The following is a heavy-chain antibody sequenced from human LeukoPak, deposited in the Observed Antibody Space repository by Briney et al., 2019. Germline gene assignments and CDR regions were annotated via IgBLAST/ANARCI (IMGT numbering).Heavy chain of an antibody. Sequence: ASVKVSCKASGYTFTSYGISWVRQAPGQGLEWMGWISAYNGNTNYAQKLQGRVTMTTDTSTSTAYMELRSLRSDDTAVYYCARAEGPTRGMIVPFDPWGQGTLVTVSS. CDR1: GYTFTSYG. V-gene: IGHV1-18*01. CDR2: ISAYNGNT. J-gene: IGHJ5*02. D-gene: IGHD3-22*01. CDR3: ARAEGPTRGMIVPFDP.